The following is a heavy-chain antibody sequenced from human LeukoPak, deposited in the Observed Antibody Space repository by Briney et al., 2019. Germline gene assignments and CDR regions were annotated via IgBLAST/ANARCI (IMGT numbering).Heavy chain of an antibody. J-gene: IGHJ3*02. CDR1: GFTVSSNY. CDR2: ISTDGSST. V-gene: IGHV3-74*01. Sequence: GGSLRLSCAASGFTVSSNYMSWVRQAPGKGLVWVSRISTDGSSTNSADSVKGRLTISRDNAKHTLYLQMNSLRAEDTAVYYCVREYSSSSGRAFDMWGQGTMVTVSP. CDR3: VREYSSSSGRAFDM. D-gene: IGHD6-6*01.